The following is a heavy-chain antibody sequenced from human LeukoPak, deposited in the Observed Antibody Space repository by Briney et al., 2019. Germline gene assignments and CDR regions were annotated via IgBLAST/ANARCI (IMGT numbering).Heavy chain of an antibody. CDR1: GGSISSYY. CDR3: ARHGNYDFLGVVI. Sequence: PSETLSLTCTVSGGSISSYYWSWIRQPPGKGLEWIGYIYYSGSTNYNPSLKSRVTISVDTSKNQFSLKLSSVTAADTAVYYCARHGNYDFLGVVIWGQETIGSASS. CDR2: IYYSGST. D-gene: IGHD3-3*01. V-gene: IGHV4-59*08. J-gene: IGHJ3*02.